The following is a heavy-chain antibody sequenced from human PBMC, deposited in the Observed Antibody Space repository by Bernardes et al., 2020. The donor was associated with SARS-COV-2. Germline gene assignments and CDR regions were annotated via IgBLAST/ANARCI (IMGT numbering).Heavy chain of an antibody. CDR3: AREYGGYNYGRTHWYLDF. CDR2: IYNSGST. CDR1: GGSLSSYY. D-gene: IGHD5-12*01. V-gene: IGHV4-59*01. Sequence: SETLSLTCTVSGGSLSSYYWSWVRQPPGKGLEWIGYIYNSGSTNYNPSLKSRVTISADTSKNQFSLKLNSVTAADTAVYFCAREYGGYNYGRTHWYLDFWGRGSLVTVSS. J-gene: IGHJ2*01.